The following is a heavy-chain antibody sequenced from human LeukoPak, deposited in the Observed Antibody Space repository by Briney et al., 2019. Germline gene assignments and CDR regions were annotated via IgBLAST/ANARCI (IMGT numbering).Heavy chain of an antibody. V-gene: IGHV4-30-4*01. CDR1: GVSIMRGDYY. D-gene: IGHD4-17*01. J-gene: IGHJ4*02. CDR2: HYYSGTT. Sequence: SETLSLTCIVSGVSIMRGDYYWSWIRQAPGKGLEWIGYHYYSGTTNYSPSLKSRVDISVDTFRNQFSLRLTSVTAADTAVYYCARGRYYGDYIDYWGQGALVTVSS. CDR3: ARGRYYGDYIDY.